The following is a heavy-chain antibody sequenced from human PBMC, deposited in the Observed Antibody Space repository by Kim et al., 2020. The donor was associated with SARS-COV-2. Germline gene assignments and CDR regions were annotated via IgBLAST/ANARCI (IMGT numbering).Heavy chain of an antibody. CDR1: GYTFTGYY. Sequence: ASVKVSCKASGYTFTGYYMHWVRQAPGQGLEWMGWINPNSGGTNYAQKFQGRVTMTRDTSISTAYMELSRLRSDDTAVYYCARGAGNFWQPRVWFDPWGQGTLVTVSS. CDR2: INPNSGGT. J-gene: IGHJ5*02. V-gene: IGHV1-2*02. D-gene: IGHD3-3*01. CDR3: ARGAGNFWQPRVWFDP.